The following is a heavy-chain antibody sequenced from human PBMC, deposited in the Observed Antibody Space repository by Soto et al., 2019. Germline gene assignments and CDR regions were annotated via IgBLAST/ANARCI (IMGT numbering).Heavy chain of an antibody. Sequence: LRLSCEASGFVFTNFWMHWVRHVPGKGLVWVARIDTSGHSTNYAESVKGRFTISRDNAENTVSLQMNSLRVEDTGVYYCAKDSWYFDLWSQGSQVTVSS. CDR3: AKDSWYFDL. D-gene: IGHD6-13*01. CDR2: IDTSGHST. CDR1: GFVFTNFW. V-gene: IGHV3-74*01. J-gene: IGHJ4*02.